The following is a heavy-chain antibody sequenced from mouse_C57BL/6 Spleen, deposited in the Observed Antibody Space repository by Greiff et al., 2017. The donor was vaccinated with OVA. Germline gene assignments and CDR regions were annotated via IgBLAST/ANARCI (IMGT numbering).Heavy chain of an antibody. V-gene: IGHV1-52*01. CDR1: GYTFTSYW. D-gene: IGHD2-3*01. CDR2: IDPSDSET. J-gene: IGHJ3*01. CDR3: ARSRDGYPAY. Sequence: QVQLQQPGAELVRPGSSVKLSCKASGYTFTSYWMHWVKQRPIQGLEWIGNIDPSDSETHYNQKFKDKATLTVDKSSSTAYMQLSSLTSEDSAVYYCARSRDGYPAYWGQGTLVTVSA.